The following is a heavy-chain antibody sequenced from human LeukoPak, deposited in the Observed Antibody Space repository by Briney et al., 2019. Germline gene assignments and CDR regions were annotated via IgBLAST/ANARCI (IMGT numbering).Heavy chain of an antibody. J-gene: IGHJ4*02. D-gene: IGHD6-6*01. CDR3: ARGERCSSLDY. Sequence: SETLSLTCAVYGGSFSGYYWSWIRQPPGKGLEWIGEINHSGSTNYNPSLKSRVTISVDTSKNQFSLKLSSVTAADTAVYYCARGERCSSLDYWGQGTLVTVPS. V-gene: IGHV4-34*01. CDR1: GGSFSGYY. CDR2: INHSGST.